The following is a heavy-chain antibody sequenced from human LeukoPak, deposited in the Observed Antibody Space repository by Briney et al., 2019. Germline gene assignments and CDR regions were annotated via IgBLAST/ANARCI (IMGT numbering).Heavy chain of an antibody. CDR2: ISWNSGSI. CDR1: GFTFDDYA. CDR3: ATGSITMIGTDAFDI. V-gene: IGHV3-9*01. Sequence: PGGSLRLSCAASGFTFDDYAMHWVRHAPGKGLEWVSGISWNSGSIGYADSVKGRFTISRDNAKNSLYLQMNSLRAEDTALYYCATGSITMIGTDAFDIWGQGTMVTVSS. J-gene: IGHJ3*02. D-gene: IGHD3-22*01.